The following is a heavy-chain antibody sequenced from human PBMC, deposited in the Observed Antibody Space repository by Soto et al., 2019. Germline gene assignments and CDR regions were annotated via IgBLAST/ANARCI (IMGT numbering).Heavy chain of an antibody. V-gene: IGHV3-15*01. J-gene: IGHJ4*02. Sequence: GGSLRLSCAASGFTFSNAWMSWVRQAPGKGLEWVGRIKSKTDGGTTDYAAPVKGRFTISRDDSKNTLYLQMNSLKTEDTAVYYCTTVAAPTGYYFDYWGQGTLVTVSS. CDR2: IKSKTDGGTT. D-gene: IGHD6-6*01. CDR3: TTVAAPTGYYFDY. CDR1: GFTFSNAW.